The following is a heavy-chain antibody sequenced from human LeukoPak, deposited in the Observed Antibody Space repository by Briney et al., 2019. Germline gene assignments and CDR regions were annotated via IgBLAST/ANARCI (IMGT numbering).Heavy chain of an antibody. CDR3: ARDLVCSGGSCPYYYYGMDV. J-gene: IGHJ6*02. Sequence: GGSLRLSCAASGFTFSSYWMHWVRQAPGKGLVLVSFINPAGSSATYADSVKGRFTISRDNSKNTLYLQMNSLRAEDTAVYYCARDLVCSGGSCPYYYYGMDVWGQGTTVTVSS. D-gene: IGHD2-15*01. CDR1: GFTFSSYW. V-gene: IGHV3-74*01. CDR2: INPAGSSA.